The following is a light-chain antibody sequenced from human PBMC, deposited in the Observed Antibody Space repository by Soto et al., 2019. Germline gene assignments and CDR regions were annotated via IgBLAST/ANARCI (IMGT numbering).Light chain of an antibody. CDR3: HQYDTTPWT. CDR2: WAS. V-gene: IGKV4-1*01. Sequence: DSVMTQSPDSLAVSLGERATINCKSSQSVLYSSNNKNYLAWYQQKAGQPPNLIIYWASTRKSGVPDRFSGSGSGTDFTLTISSLQAEDVAVYYCHQYDTTPWTFGQGTRVELK. J-gene: IGKJ1*01. CDR1: QSVLYSSNNKNY.